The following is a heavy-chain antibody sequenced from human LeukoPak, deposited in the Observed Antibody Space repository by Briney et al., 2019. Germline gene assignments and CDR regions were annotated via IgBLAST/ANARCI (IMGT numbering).Heavy chain of an antibody. CDR3: ARLDLGACDI. CDR2: ISSSSSSYV. D-gene: IGHD1-7*01. V-gene: IGHV3-21*01. CDR1: AFTFSSYS. J-gene: IGHJ3*02. Sequence: PAGTLRCYCSASAFTFSSYSMNWHRPAPGQGRKWVSTISSSSSSYVYYAESVKSLFTISRDNAKNSLYLQMNSLRAEDTAVYYCARLDLGACDIWCQGTRVTVSS.